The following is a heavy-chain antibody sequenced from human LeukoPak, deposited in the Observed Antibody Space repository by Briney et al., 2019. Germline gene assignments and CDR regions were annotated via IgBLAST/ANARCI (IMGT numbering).Heavy chain of an antibody. J-gene: IGHJ3*02. D-gene: IGHD2-2*01. CDR1: GGSISSYY. CDR2: IYTSRST. V-gene: IGHV4-4*07. CDR3: ARVGYCSSTSCYVSGAWAFDI. Sequence: PSETLSLTCTVSGGSISSYYWSWIRQPAGKGLEWIGRIYTSRSTNYNPSLKSRVTMSVDTSKNQFSLKLSSVTAADTAAYYCARVGYCSSTSCYVSGAWAFDIWGQGTMVTVSS.